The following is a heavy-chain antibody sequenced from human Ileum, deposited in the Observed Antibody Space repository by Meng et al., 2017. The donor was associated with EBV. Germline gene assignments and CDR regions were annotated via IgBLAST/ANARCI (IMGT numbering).Heavy chain of an antibody. Sequence: QVQLVQSGAEVKKPGSSVKVACKTSGGSFSTYTFSWVRQAPGQGLEWMGGLIPVLNKAKSAPRFQDRVTFTADETTTTAYMELSSLTFEDTAVYFCARGRGNQPLCDFWGQGTLVTVSS. CDR1: GGSFSTYT. D-gene: IGHD2/OR15-2a*01. V-gene: IGHV1-69*10. CDR3: ARGRGNQPLCDF. CDR2: LIPVLNKA. J-gene: IGHJ4*02.